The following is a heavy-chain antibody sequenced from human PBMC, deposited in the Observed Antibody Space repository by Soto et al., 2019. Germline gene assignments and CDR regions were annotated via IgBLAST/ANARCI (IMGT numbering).Heavy chain of an antibody. CDR3: AKRRNVLRFLEWSSGMEV. CDR1: GFTFSSYG. D-gene: IGHD3-3*01. J-gene: IGHJ6*02. V-gene: IGHV3-30*18. Sequence: QVQLVESGGGVVQPGRSLRLSCAASGFTFSSYGIHWVRQAPGKGLEWVAFISDDGNNKYYADSVKGRFTISRDNFRNTLYLQMNSLRGEDTAVYYCAKRRNVLRFLEWSSGMEVWGQGTTVNVSS. CDR2: ISDDGNNK.